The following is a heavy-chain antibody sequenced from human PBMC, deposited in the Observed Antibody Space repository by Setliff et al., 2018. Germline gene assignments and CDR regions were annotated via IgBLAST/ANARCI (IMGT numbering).Heavy chain of an antibody. Sequence: RLSCVASGFTISNYWMAWVRQAPGKELEWVADIRQDGTNKYYVDSVKGRFTISRDNAKNSLYLQMNSLRAEDTALYYCAREVWNIYDNDNSWSGYSDHWGQGTLVTVSS. V-gene: IGHV3-7*03. CDR3: AREVWNIYDNDNSWSGYSDH. CDR2: IRQDGTNK. CDR1: GFTISNYW. D-gene: IGHD3-3*01. J-gene: IGHJ4*02.